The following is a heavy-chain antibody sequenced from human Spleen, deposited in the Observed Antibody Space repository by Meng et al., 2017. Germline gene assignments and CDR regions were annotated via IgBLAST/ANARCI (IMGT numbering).Heavy chain of an antibody. CDR2: INHSGST. Sequence: QVQRQQWGGGLLKPSEPLSLTCAVYGGSFSGYYWSWIRQPPGKGLEWIGEINHSGSTNYNPSLKSRVTISVDTSKNQFSLKLSSVTAADTAVYYCARGPIAAAGRAYYWFDPWGQGTLVTVSS. D-gene: IGHD6-13*01. CDR3: ARGPIAAAGRAYYWFDP. CDR1: GGSFSGYY. V-gene: IGHV4-34*01. J-gene: IGHJ5*02.